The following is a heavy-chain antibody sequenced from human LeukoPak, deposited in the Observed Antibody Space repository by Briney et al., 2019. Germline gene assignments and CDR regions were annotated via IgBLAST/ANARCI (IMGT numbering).Heavy chain of an antibody. CDR2: ISYDGSNK. Sequence: GGSLRLSCAASGFTFSSYGMHWVRQAPGKGLEWVAVISYDGSNKYYADSVKGRFTISRDNSKNTLYLQMNSLRAEDTAVYYCAKGGSSSWHAYYFDYWGQGTLVTVSS. D-gene: IGHD6-13*01. J-gene: IGHJ4*02. CDR3: AKGGSSSWHAYYFDY. V-gene: IGHV3-30*18. CDR1: GFTFSSYG.